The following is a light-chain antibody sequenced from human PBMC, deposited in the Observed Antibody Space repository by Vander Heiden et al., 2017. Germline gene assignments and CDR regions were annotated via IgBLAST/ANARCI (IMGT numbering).Light chain of an antibody. V-gene: IGKV1-39*01. CDR2: AAS. Sequence: DIQMTQSPSSLSASVGDRVTITCRASQSISSYLNWYQQKPGKAPKLLIYAASSWQSGVPSRFSGSGSGTDFTLTISSRQPEDFATYYCQQRYSTPRTLVKGTKVEIK. CDR1: QSISSY. CDR3: QQRYSTPRT. J-gene: IGKJ1*01.